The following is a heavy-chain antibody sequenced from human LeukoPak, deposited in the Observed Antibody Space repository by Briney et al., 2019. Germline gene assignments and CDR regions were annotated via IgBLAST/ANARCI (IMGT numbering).Heavy chain of an antibody. D-gene: IGHD2-2*01. CDR3: ACERYCSSTRCYTKRYIDP. J-gene: IGHJ5*02. V-gene: IGHV4-30-4*08. CDR2: IYYIGNT. CDR1: GGSITSGDYY. Sequence: SQTLSLTCTVSGGSITSGDYYWSWIRQTPGKGLEWIGYIYYIGNTYYNPSLKSRVTISVDTSKNQFSLELSSVTPADTAVYFCACERYCSSTRCYTKRYIDPWGQGTLVTVSS.